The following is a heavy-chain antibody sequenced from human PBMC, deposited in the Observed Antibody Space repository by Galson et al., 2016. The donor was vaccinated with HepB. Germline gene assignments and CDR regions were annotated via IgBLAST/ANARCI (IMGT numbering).Heavy chain of an antibody. CDR1: GFTVSSKY. D-gene: IGHD6-19*01. CDR3: ARVVAVAGGVGFGY. V-gene: IGHV3-53*01. J-gene: IGHJ4*02. CDR2: IYSGGDT. Sequence: SLRLSCAVSGFTVSSKYMSWVRQAPGKGLQWVSIIYSGGDTYSADSVKGRFTVSRDNSKNTLYLQMNSLRVEDTAVYYCARVVAVAGGVGFGYWGQGTLVTVSS.